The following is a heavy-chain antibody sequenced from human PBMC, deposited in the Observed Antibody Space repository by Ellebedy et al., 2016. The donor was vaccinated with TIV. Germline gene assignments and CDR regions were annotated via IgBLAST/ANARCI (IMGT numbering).Heavy chain of an antibody. CDR1: GFTFSSYA. D-gene: IGHD3-10*01. J-gene: IGHJ5*02. CDR3: ANTEDKGILWFGESMLLFDP. CDR2: ISGSGGST. V-gene: IGHV3-23*01. Sequence: GESLKISXAASGFTFSSYAMSWVRQAPGKGLEWVSAISGSGGSTYYADSVKGRFTISRDNSKNTLYLQMNSLRAEDTAVYYCANTEDKGILWFGESMLLFDPWGQGTLVTVSS.